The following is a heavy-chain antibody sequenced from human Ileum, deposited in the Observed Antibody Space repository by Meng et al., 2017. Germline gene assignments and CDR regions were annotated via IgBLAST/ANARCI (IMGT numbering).Heavy chain of an antibody. CDR2: ISQESGRT. J-gene: IGHJ4*02. D-gene: IGHD2-21*01. V-gene: IGHV4-4*02. CDR1: GASISRCDW. CDR3: VRNEGYSLGD. Sequence: RAPGPGRVKPSGPLSLRCAVSGASISRCDWGSWVRQPPGKGLEWVGEISQESGRTNYNPSLKSRVTISLDKSKNQFSLNLNSVTAADTAVYYCVRNEGYSLGDWGQGTLVTVSS.